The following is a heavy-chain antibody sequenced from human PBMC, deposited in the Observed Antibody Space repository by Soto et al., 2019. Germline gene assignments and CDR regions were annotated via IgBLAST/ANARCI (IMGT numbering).Heavy chain of an antibody. J-gene: IGHJ4*02. Sequence: GASVKVSCRVSGYTLTELSIHWGRQAPGEGLEWMGGFHLDNVETIYAQRFQGRVTLTEESSADTPYMELSSLRSEDTAVYYCAIEVRRSPQFDHLGQGTMVTVPS. CDR2: FHLDNVET. V-gene: IGHV1-24*01. CDR1: GYTLTELS. D-gene: IGHD3-10*01. CDR3: AIEVRRSPQFDH.